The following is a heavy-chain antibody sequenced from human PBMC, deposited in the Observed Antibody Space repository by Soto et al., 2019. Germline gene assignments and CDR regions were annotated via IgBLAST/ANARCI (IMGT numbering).Heavy chain of an antibody. J-gene: IGHJ4*02. CDR2: ITGSGYIT. CDR3: AKYIAATTPIFDF. V-gene: IGHV3-23*01. Sequence: PGGSLRLSCAASGFTFSSYAMTWVRQAPGKWLEWVSSITGSGYITYYTDSVKGRFTISRDNSKSTLFLQMNSLRAEDTAIYYCAKYIAATTPIFDFGGQGTLVTVPS. CDR1: GFTFSSYA. D-gene: IGHD1-7*01.